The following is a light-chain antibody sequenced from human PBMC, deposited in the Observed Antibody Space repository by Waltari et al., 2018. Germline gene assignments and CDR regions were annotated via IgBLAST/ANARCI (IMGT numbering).Light chain of an antibody. CDR2: GAP. Sequence: EIVLTQSPGTLSLSPGERATLSCRASQRVGRTLAWYQQKPGQAPRRLRYGAPSRATGTPDRFSGSGSGTDFSLTISRLEPEDFAVYYCQHYVRLPATFGQGTKVEIK. CDR3: QHYVRLPAT. V-gene: IGKV3-20*01. J-gene: IGKJ1*01. CDR1: QRVGRT.